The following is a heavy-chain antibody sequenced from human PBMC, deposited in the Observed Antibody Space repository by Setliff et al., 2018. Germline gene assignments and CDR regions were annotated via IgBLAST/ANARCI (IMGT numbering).Heavy chain of an antibody. CDR3: ARGKGSWVLLRWFDP. J-gene: IGHJ5*02. CDR2: INHSGST. V-gene: IGHV4-34*01. Sequence: SETLSLTCAVYGGSFSGYYWTWIRQPPGKGLEWIGEINHSGSTDYNPSLKSRVTISVDTSKNQFSLKLSSVTAADTAVYYCARGKGSWVLLRWFDPWGQGTLVTVSS. D-gene: IGHD3-10*01. CDR1: GGSFSGYY.